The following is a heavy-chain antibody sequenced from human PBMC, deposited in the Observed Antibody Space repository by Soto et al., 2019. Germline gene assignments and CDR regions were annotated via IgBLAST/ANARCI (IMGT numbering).Heavy chain of an antibody. Sequence: SETLSLTCTVSGGSISRSGYFWGWLRQPPGRGLEWIGTIISRESTYYNTSLKSQVTKSVDTSKNQLYLKLRYMTAPDTTVYYCVRKARGCSGCSCSYWGQGTLVTVSS. V-gene: IGHV4-39*07. CDR2: IISREST. CDR3: VRKARGCSGCSCSY. J-gene: IGHJ4*02. D-gene: IGHD2-15*01. CDR1: GGSISRSGYF.